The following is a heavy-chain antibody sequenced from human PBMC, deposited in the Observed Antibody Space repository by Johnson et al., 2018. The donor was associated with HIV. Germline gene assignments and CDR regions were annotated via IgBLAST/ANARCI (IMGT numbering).Heavy chain of an antibody. CDR3: TKDIGGDGKLDAFDI. J-gene: IGHJ3*02. CDR1: GFTFNKYA. D-gene: IGHD5-24*01. V-gene: IGHV3-43D*03. CDR2: ISWYGGTT. Sequence: VKLVESGGGVVQPGRSLRLSCAASGFTFNKYAMHWVRQAPGKGLEWVSLISWYGGTTNYADSVKGRFTISRDNNKNSLYLQMNSLRVEDTALYYCTKDIGGDGKLDAFDIWGQGTMVTVSS.